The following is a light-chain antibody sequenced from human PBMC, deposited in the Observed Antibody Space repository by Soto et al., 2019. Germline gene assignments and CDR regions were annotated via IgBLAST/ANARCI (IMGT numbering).Light chain of an antibody. CDR2: TAS. CDR1: QSVSSW. CDR3: QQYNSAWT. J-gene: IGKJ1*01. V-gene: IGKV1-5*03. Sequence: DIQMTQSPSTLSASVADRVTITCRASQSVSSWLAWYQQKPGKAPNLLIYTASSLESGVPSRFSGSGSGTEFTLTISSLQPDDFATYYCQQYNSAWTFGQGTTVEIK.